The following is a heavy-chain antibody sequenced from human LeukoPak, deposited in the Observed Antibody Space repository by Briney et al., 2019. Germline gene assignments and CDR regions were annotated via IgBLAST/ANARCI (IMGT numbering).Heavy chain of an antibody. Sequence: GGSLRLSCAASGFTFSSYEMNWVRQAPGKGLEWVSYISGSGSAIYYADSVKGRFTISRDNAKNSLYLQMNSLRAEDTAVYYCAKEVGSSGRTGGYYYYMDVWGKGTTVTVSS. V-gene: IGHV3-48*03. CDR1: GFTFSSYE. CDR3: AKEVGSSGRTGGYYYYMDV. J-gene: IGHJ6*03. CDR2: ISGSGSAI. D-gene: IGHD6-19*01.